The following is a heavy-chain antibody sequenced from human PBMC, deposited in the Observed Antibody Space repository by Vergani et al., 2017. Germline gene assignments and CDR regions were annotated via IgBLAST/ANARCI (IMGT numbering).Heavy chain of an antibody. Sequence: VRLVESGGGVVQPGRSLRLSCAASGFTFSSYAMSWVRQAPGKGLEWVSAISGSGGSTYYADSVKGRFTISRDNSKNTLYLQMNSLRAEDTAVYYCAKGVGGSKEFDPWGQGTLVTVSS. CDR3: AKGVGGSKEFDP. V-gene: IGHV3-23*04. D-gene: IGHD1-26*01. J-gene: IGHJ5*02. CDR2: ISGSGGST. CDR1: GFTFSSYA.